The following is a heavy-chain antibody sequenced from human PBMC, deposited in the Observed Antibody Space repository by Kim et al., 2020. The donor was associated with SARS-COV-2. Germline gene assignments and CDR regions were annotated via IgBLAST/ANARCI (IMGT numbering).Heavy chain of an antibody. Sequence: GQKLQGRVTMTTDPSTSTAYMELRSLRSDDTAVYYCARSHPFGDYNWFDPWGQGTLVTVSS. CDR3: ARSHPFGDYNWFDP. J-gene: IGHJ5*02. D-gene: IGHD3-10*01. V-gene: IGHV1-18*01.